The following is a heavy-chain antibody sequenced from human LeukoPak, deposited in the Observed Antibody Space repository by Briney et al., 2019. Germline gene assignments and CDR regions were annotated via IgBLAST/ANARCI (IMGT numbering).Heavy chain of an antibody. Sequence: GGSLRLSCAASGFTLSSYNMNWVRQAPGKGLEWVSSITSSSTYIYYADSVKGRFTVFRDNAKNSLYLQMNSLRDEDTAVYYCAIAYSSNWDYWGQGTLVTVSS. J-gene: IGHJ4*02. V-gene: IGHV3-21*04. CDR3: AIAYSSNWDY. CDR2: ITSSSTYI. D-gene: IGHD6-13*01. CDR1: GFTLSSYN.